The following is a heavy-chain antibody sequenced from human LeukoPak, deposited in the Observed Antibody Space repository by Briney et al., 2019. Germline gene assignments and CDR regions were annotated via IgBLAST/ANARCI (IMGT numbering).Heavy chain of an antibody. D-gene: IGHD6-19*01. CDR3: ARDRGQWLAHYYYMDV. J-gene: IGHJ6*03. CDR1: GGSISTYY. CDR2: IYNNGST. Sequence: PSETLSLTCTVSGGSISTYYWSWIRQPPGKGLEWIGNIYNNGSTNYNPSLKSRVTIAVDTSKNQFSLKLRSVTAADTAVYYCARDRGQWLAHYYYMDVWGKGTTVTVSS. V-gene: IGHV4-59*01.